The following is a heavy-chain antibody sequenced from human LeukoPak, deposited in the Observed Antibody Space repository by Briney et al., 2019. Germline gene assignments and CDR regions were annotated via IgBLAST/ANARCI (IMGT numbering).Heavy chain of an antibody. CDR1: GGSISSGGYY. Sequence: SETLSLTCTVSGGSISSGGYYWSWIRQPPGKGLEWIGYIYHSGSTYYNPSLKSRVTISVDRSKNQFSLKLSSVTAADTAVYYCARGRYDFWSPPRPNDAFDIWGQGAMVTDSS. V-gene: IGHV4-30-2*01. CDR3: ARGRYDFWSPPRPNDAFDI. J-gene: IGHJ3*02. D-gene: IGHD3-3*01. CDR2: IYHSGST.